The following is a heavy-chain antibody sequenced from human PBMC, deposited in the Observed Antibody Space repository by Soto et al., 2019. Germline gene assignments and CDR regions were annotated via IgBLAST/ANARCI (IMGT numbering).Heavy chain of an antibody. D-gene: IGHD2-2*01. CDR2: ISYDGSNK. CDR3: ARDRVDIVVVPAARYYYYGMDV. Sequence: GGSLRLSCAASGFTFSSYAMHWVRQAPGKGLEWVAVISYDGSNKYYADSVKGRFTISRDNSKNTLYLQMNSLRAEDTAVYYCARDRVDIVVVPAARYYYYGMDVWGQGTTVTVSS. V-gene: IGHV3-30-3*01. J-gene: IGHJ6*02. CDR1: GFTFSSYA.